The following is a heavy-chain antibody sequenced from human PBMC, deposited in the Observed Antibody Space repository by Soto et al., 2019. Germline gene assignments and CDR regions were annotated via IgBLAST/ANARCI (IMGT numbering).Heavy chain of an antibody. D-gene: IGHD6-13*01. CDR2: ISSGSGGST. Sequence: EVQLLESGGGLVQPGGSLRLSCAASGFTFTSYAMTWVRHAPGKGLEWVSSISSGSGGSTYYADSVKGRFTISRDNPRNPFYLQRNGGRAEDPPVYYWGKPPRGGSGWSFPLASGGRGTRVPVPS. V-gene: IGHV3-23*01. CDR3: GKPPRGGSGWSFPLAS. J-gene: IGHJ4*02. CDR1: GFTFTSYA.